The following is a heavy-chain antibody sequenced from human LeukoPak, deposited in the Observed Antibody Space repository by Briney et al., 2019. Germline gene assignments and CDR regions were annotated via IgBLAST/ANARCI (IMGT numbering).Heavy chain of an antibody. CDR2: IYYSGST. V-gene: IGHV4-59*08. CDR1: GGSISSYY. Sequence: SETLSLTCTVSGGSISSYYWSWIRQPPGKGLEWIGYIYYSGSTNYNPSLKSRVTISVDTSKNQFSLKLSSVTAADTAVYYCARQGYSYGYIFDNWGQGTLVTVSS. D-gene: IGHD5-18*01. J-gene: IGHJ4*02. CDR3: ARQGYSYGYIFDN.